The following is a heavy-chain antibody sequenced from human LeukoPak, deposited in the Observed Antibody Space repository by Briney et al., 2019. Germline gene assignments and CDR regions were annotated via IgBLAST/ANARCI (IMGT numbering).Heavy chain of an antibody. CDR1: GGSVNSGTHS. CDR3: ASLKRTGLYEADAFDI. Sequence: SETLSLTCAVSGGSVNSGTHSWSWIRQPPGKGLEYIGYIYYSGNTYYNPSLKSRVTISADTSKNQFSLKLSSLTAADTAVYYCASLKRTGLYEADAFDIWGQGTMVTVSS. V-gene: IGHV4-61*01. CDR2: IYYSGNT. D-gene: IGHD3-3*01. J-gene: IGHJ3*02.